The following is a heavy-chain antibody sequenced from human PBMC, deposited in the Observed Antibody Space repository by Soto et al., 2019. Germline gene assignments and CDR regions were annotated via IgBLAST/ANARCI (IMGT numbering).Heavy chain of an antibody. Sequence: EVQLLESGGGLVQPGGSLRLFCSASGFTFSNYAMTWVRQAPGKGLEWVSTLTTGGSAYYGDTVRGRFTISRNNSRSTLYLQMSSLRAEDTAVYYCARTDKFNSQSSGWANRFDYWGQGTLVTVSS. J-gene: IGHJ4*02. D-gene: IGHD6-19*01. CDR3: ARTDKFNSQSSGWANRFDY. V-gene: IGHV3-23*01. CDR2: LTTGGSA. CDR1: GFTFSNYA.